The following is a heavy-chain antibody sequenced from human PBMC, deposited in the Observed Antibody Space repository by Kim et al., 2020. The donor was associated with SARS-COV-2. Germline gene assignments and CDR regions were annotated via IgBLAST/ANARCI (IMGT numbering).Heavy chain of an antibody. CDR1: GFTFSTYA. CDR3: EASDY. CDR2: ISDSGLRT. V-gene: IGHV3-23*01. J-gene: IGHJ4*02. Sequence: GGSLRLSCAASGFTFSTYAMSWARQAPGKGLEWVSTISDSGLRTHYADSVKGRFTISRDNSRSTLFLQINYLRAEDTAIYYCEASDYWGQGSLVTVSS.